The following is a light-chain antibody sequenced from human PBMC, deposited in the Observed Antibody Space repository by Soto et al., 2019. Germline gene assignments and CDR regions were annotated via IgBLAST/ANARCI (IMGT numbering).Light chain of an antibody. CDR3: QQYYSIPT. CDR2: WAS. J-gene: IGKJ5*01. V-gene: IGKV4-1*01. CDR1: QSFLYSSNNKNY. Sequence: DIVMTQSPASQAVSLGERATINCKSSQSFLYSSNNKNYLAWYQQKPGQPPKLLIYWASTRESGVSDRFSGSGSGTDFTLTISSLQAEDVAVYYCQQYYSIPTFCQGTRLEI.